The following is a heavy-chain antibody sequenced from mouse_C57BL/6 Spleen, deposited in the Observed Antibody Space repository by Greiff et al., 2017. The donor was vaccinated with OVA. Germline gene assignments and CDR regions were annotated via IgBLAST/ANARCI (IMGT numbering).Heavy chain of an antibody. J-gene: IGHJ4*01. CDR1: GYAFSSSW. Sequence: VQLQQSGPELVKPGASVKISCKASGYAFSSSWMNWVKQRPGKGLEWIGRIYPGDGDTNYNGKFKGKATLTADKSSSTAYMQLSSLTSEDSAVYFCARSFYYYGSRRDAMDYWGQGTSVTVSS. CDR3: ARSFYYYGSRRDAMDY. CDR2: IYPGDGDT. D-gene: IGHD1-1*01. V-gene: IGHV1-82*01.